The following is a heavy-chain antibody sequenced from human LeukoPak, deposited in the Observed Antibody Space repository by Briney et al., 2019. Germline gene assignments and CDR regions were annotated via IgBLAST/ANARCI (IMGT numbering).Heavy chain of an antibody. CDR3: ARGSSGYYPLGWYFDL. J-gene: IGHJ2*01. CDR1: GGSISSYY. D-gene: IGHD3-22*01. CDR2: IYYSGST. V-gene: IGHV4-59*08. Sequence: SETLSLTCTVSGGSISSYYWSWIRQPPAKGLEWIGYIYYSGSTNYNPSLKSRVTISVDTSKNQFSLKLSSVTAADTAVYYCARGSSGYYPLGWYFDLWGRGTLVTVSS.